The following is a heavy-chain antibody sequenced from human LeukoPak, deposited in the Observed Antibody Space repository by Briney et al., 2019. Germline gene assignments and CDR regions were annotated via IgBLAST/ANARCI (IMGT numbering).Heavy chain of an antibody. V-gene: IGHV3-7*03. D-gene: IGHD1-26*01. CDR1: GFTFSNYW. J-gene: IGHJ3*02. Sequence: GGSLRLSCAASGFTFSNYWMSWVRQAPGKGLEWVANIKQDGSEKYYVDSVKGRFTISRDNAKNSLYLQMNSLKASDTAMYYCARRGPSSGSYSYAFDIWGQGTMVTVSS. CDR2: IKQDGSEK. CDR3: ARRGPSSGSYSYAFDI.